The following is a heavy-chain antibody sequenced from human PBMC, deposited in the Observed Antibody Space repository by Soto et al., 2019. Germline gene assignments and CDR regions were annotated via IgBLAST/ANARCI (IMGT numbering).Heavy chain of an antibody. V-gene: IGHV3-30*09. CDR2: ISYDGTDK. CDR3: AREVDTAMIGDS. D-gene: IGHD5-18*01. CDR1: GFTFSNYA. Sequence: QVQLVESGGGVVQPGRSLRLSCAASGFTFSNYAVHWVRQAPGKGLQWVAVISYDGTDKFYADSVKGRFGTSRDNSTSTLYLQMNSLRAEDTAVYYCAREVDTAMIGDSWGQGTLVTVSS. J-gene: IGHJ4*02.